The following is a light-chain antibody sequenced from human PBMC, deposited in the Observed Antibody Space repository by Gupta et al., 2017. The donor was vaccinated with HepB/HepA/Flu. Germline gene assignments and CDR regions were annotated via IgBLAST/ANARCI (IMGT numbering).Light chain of an antibody. CDR3: VGWDDSLSGYV. Sequence: QPALTQPPSASGTPGPRVTISCSGSSSNIGNDNAYWYQQLPGTAPKLLIYNDNQRPSGVPDRFSGSKSGTTASLAISGLRSEDEADYYCVGWDDSLSGYVFGAGTKVTVL. J-gene: IGLJ1*01. CDR2: NDN. CDR1: SSNIGNDN. V-gene: IGLV1-47*01.